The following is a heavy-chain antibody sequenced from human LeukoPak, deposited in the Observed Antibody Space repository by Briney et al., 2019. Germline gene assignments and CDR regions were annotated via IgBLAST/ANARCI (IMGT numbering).Heavy chain of an antibody. Sequence: GGSLRLSCAASGFTFSDYYMSWIRQAPGKGLEWVSYITNSGSTRYYTDSVKGRFTISRDNAKNSLYLQMNSLRAEDTAVYYCAELGITMIGGVWGKGTTVTISS. CDR2: ITNSGSTR. CDR1: GFTFSDYY. CDR3: AELGITMIGGV. D-gene: IGHD3-10*02. J-gene: IGHJ6*04. V-gene: IGHV3-11*04.